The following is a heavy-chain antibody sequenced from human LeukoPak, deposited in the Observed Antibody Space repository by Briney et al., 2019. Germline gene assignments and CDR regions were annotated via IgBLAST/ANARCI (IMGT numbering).Heavy chain of an antibody. CDR1: GGSISSYY. V-gene: IGHV4-59*01. D-gene: IGHD2-15*01. J-gene: IGHJ6*02. Sequence: SETLSLTCTVSGGSISSYYWSWIRQPPGKGLEWIGHIYSSGSTNYNPSLKSRVTISVDTSKNQFSLKLSSVTAADTAVYYCARYNGGGSGDYYYYGMDVWGQGTTVTVSS. CDR3: ARYNGGGSGDYYYYGMDV. CDR2: IYSSGST.